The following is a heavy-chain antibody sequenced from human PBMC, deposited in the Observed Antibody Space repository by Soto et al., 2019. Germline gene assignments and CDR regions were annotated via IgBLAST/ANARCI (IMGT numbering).Heavy chain of an antibody. V-gene: IGHV1-3*01. J-gene: IGHJ4*02. CDR3: ARDLSPVDH. Sequence: QVQLVQSGAEVKKPGASVKVSCKASGYTFTSYAMHWVRQAPGQRLEWMGWINAGNGNTKYSQKFQGRVTITRDTSASTAYMKLSSLRSEATSVYYSARDLSPVDHWGQGTLVTVSS. CDR2: INAGNGNT. CDR1: GYTFTSYA.